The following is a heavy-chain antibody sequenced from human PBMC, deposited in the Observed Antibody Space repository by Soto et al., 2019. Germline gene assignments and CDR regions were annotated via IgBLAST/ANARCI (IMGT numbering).Heavy chain of an antibody. CDR2: ISYDGSNK. CDR1: GFTFSSYG. J-gene: IGHJ4*02. Sequence: QVQLVESGGGVVQPGRSLRLSCAASGFTFSSYGMHWVRQAPGKGLEWVAVISYDGSNKYYADSVKGRFTISRDNSKNTLYLKMNSPRAEDTAVYYCATSDLVLKGWGPGTLVTVSS. CDR3: ATSDLVLKG. V-gene: IGHV3-30*03. D-gene: IGHD2-8*01.